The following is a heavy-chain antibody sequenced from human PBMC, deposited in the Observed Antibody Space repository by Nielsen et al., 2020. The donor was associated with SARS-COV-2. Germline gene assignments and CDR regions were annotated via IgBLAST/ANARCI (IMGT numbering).Heavy chain of an antibody. V-gene: IGHV3-48*04. Sequence: GGSLRLSCAASGFTFSTYTMNWVRQAPGKGLEWVSYIASSDKTTYYADSVKGRFTISRDNAKNSLDLQMNSLRAEDTAVYYCARGRNTYAYEHQFYYGMDVWGQGTTVIVSS. D-gene: IGHD3-16*01. CDR3: ARGRNTYAYEHQFYYGMDV. J-gene: IGHJ6*02. CDR2: IASSDKTT. CDR1: GFTFSTYT.